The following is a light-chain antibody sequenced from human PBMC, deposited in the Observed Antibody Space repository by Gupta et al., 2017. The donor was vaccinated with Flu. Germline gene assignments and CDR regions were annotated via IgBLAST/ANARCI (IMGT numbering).Light chain of an antibody. J-gene: IGLJ3*02. CDR2: GDT. Sequence: QSVLTQPPSVSGAPGQRVTISCTGTNSNIGAGYDVHWYQQFPGTAPKLLIYGDTIRPSGVPDRFSGSRSGTSASLAITGLQAEDEADYSCQSYDSTLSGSWVFGGGTRLTVL. CDR3: QSYDSTLSGSWV. V-gene: IGLV1-40*01. CDR1: NSNIGAGYD.